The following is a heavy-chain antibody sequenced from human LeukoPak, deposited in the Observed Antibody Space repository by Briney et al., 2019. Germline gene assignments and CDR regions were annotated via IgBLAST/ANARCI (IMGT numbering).Heavy chain of an antibody. Sequence: GGSLRLSCAASGFTFSNAWMSWVRQAPGKGLEWVGRIKSKTDGGTTDYAAPVKGRFTISRDDSKNTLYLQMNSLKTEDTAVYYCTTDPALIPGYSSSWYGNYYYMDVWGKGTTVTVSS. J-gene: IGHJ6*03. D-gene: IGHD6-13*01. CDR1: GFTFSNAW. CDR3: TTDPALIPGYSSSWYGNYYYMDV. V-gene: IGHV3-15*01. CDR2: IKSKTDGGTT.